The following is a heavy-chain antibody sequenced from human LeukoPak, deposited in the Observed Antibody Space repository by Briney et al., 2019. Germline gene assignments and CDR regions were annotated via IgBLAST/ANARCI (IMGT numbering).Heavy chain of an antibody. CDR2: IHSSGST. Sequence: SETLSLTCTVSGGSISGYYWSWIRQPPGKGLEWIAYIHSSGSTSYNPSLKSRITMSLDTSQSQFSLKLSSVTAADTAVYYCARNDDPKGSGPNPLGCGARGTRVTVPS. CDR3: ARNDDPKGSGPNPLGC. J-gene: IGHJ4*02. V-gene: IGHV4-59*08. D-gene: IGHD3-10*01. CDR1: GGSISGYY.